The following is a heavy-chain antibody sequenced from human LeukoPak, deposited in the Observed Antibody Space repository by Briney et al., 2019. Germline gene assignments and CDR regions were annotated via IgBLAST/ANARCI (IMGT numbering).Heavy chain of an antibody. CDR3: TRDAPYMDV. CDR2: ISHDENFR. V-gene: IGHV3-30-3*01. Sequence: GGSLRLSCAASGFTFSSYAMSWVRQAPGKGLEWVAIISHDENFRLYADSVKGRFTISRDISKNTIYLQMNSLTPEDTAVYYCTRDAPYMDVWGNGTTVTVSS. J-gene: IGHJ6*04. CDR1: GFTFSSYA.